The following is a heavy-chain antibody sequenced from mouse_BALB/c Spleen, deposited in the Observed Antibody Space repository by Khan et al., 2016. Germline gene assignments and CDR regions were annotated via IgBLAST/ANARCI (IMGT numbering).Heavy chain of an antibody. CDR2: INTYTGEP. J-gene: IGHJ3*01. D-gene: IGHD3-2*01. CDR1: GYTFTNYG. CDR3: ARSQTARATGFAY. Sequence: QIQLVQSGPELKKPGETVKISCKASGYTFTNYGMNWVKQAPGKGLKWMGWINTYTGEPTYADDFKGRFAFSLETSASTAYLQINNLKNKDTATYFCARSQTARATGFAYWGQGTLVTVSA. V-gene: IGHV9-3-1*01.